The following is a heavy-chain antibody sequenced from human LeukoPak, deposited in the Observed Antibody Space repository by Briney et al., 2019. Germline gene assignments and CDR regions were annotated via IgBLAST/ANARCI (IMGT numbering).Heavy chain of an antibody. D-gene: IGHD7-27*01. CDR1: GFSFRDYG. Sequence: GGSLRLSCAASGFSFRDYGMHWVRRTPGKGLEWVAFIRSDGSDKYYADSVKGRFTISRDTSTNTLCLQMNGLRTEDTAPYYCVKDEDWGFGSWGQGTPVTVSS. CDR2: IRSDGSDK. CDR3: VKDEDWGFGS. J-gene: IGHJ4*02. V-gene: IGHV3-30*02.